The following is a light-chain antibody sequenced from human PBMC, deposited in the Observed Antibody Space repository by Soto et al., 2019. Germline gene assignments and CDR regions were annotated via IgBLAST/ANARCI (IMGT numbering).Light chain of an antibody. J-gene: IGKJ4*01. V-gene: IGKV3D-7*01. CDR1: QSVSSSY. CDR3: QQDYSIPLT. Sequence: EIVVTKSPVTLSLSPGERATLSCRASQSVSSSYLAWYQQKPGQAPRLLIYGASSRATGIPDRFSGSGSGTDFTLTISSLQAEDVAVYYCQQDYSIPLTFGGGTKVDI. CDR2: GAS.